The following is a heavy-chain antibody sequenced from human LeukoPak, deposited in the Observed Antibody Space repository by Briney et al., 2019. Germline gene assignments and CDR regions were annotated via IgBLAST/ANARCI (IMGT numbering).Heavy chain of an antibody. J-gene: IGHJ4*02. V-gene: IGHV4-39*01. CDR1: GGSISSSSYC. D-gene: IGHD3-3*01. Sequence: PSETLSLTCTVSGGSISSSSYCWGWIRQPPGKGLELIGSIYYSGSTYYNPSLKSRVTISVDTSKNQFSLKLSSVTAADTAVYYCARRGRHYDFWSGYYKRKGYFDYWGQGTLVTVSS. CDR2: IYYSGST. CDR3: ARRGRHYDFWSGYYKRKGYFDY.